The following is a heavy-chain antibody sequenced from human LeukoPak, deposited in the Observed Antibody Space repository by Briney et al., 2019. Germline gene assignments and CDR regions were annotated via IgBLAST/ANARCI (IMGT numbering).Heavy chain of an antibody. D-gene: IGHD3-10*02. CDR3: ARATTRGGVFGY. Sequence: PSETLSLTCTVSGGSISSYYWSWIRQPPGKGLEWIGYIYYSGSTNYNPSLKSRVTISVDTSKNQFSLKLSSVTAADTAVYYCARATTRGGVFGYWGQGTLVTVSS. J-gene: IGHJ4*02. CDR2: IYYSGST. CDR1: GGSISSYY. V-gene: IGHV4-59*08.